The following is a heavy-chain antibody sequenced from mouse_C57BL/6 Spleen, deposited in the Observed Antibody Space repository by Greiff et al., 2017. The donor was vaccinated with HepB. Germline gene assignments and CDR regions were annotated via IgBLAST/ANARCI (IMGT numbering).Heavy chain of an antibody. CDR1: GYTFTDYN. J-gene: IGHJ4*01. CDR2: INPNNGGT. CDR3: ARRGLGYDVGVDY. Sequence: QLQQSGPELVKPGASVKIPCKASGYTFTDYNMDWVKQSHGKSLEWIGDINPNNGGTIYNQKFKGKATLTVDKSSSTDYMELRSLTSEDTAVYYCARRGLGYDVGVDYWGQGTSVTVSS. V-gene: IGHV1-18*01. D-gene: IGHD2-2*01.